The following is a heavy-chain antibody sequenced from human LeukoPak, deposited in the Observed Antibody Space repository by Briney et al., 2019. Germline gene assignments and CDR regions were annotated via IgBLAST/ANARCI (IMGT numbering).Heavy chain of an antibody. CDR2: IIPIFGTA. D-gene: IGHD6-13*01. J-gene: IGHJ5*02. V-gene: IGHV1-69*05. Sequence: SVKVSCKASGYTFTSYGISWVRQAPGQGLEWMGGIIPIFGTANYAQKFQGRVTITTDESTSTAYMELSSLRSEDTAVYYCARGIAAVPFDPWGQGTLVTVSS. CDR3: ARGIAAVPFDP. CDR1: GYTFTSYG.